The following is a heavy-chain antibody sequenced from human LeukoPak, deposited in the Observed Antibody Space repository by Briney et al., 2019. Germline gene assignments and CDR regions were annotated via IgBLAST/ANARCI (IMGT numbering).Heavy chain of an antibody. V-gene: IGHV4-39*07. CDR2: IYYSGST. CDR3: ARANGYSSSWYNWFDP. D-gene: IGHD6-13*01. CDR1: GGSISSSSYY. J-gene: IGHJ5*02. Sequence: PSETLSLTCTVSGGSISSSSYYWGWIRQPPGKGLEWIGSIYYSGSTYYNPSLKSRVTISVDTSKNQFSLKLSSVTAADTAVYYCARANGYSSSWYNWFDPWGQGTLVTVSS.